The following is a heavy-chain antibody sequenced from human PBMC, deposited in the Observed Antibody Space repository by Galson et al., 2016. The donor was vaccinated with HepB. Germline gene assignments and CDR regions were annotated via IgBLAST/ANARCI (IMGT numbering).Heavy chain of an antibody. CDR2: IKEDGSEK. D-gene: IGHD3-10*01. CDR1: GFTFSSYW. Sequence: SLRLSCAASGFTFSSYWMNWVRQAPEKGLEWVANIKEDGSEKYYVDSVKGRITISRDNAKNSLYLQMNSLRADDTSVYYCARGRLWFGEPHYYGMDVWGQGTTVTVSS. V-gene: IGHV3-7*01. J-gene: IGHJ6*02. CDR3: ARGRLWFGEPHYYGMDV.